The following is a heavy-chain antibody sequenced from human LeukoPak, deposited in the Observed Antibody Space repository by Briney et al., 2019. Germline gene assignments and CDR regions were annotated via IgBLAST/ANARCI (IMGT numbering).Heavy chain of an antibody. V-gene: IGHV3-30-3*02. Sequence: PGGSLRLPCAASGFTFSSYAMHWVRQAPGKGLEWVAVISYDGSNKYYADSVKGRFTISRDNSKTTLYLQMNSLRAEDTAEYYCAKTMGAIDHDYWGQGTLVTVSS. CDR1: GFTFSSYA. CDR2: ISYDGSNK. J-gene: IGHJ4*02. D-gene: IGHD1-26*01. CDR3: AKTMGAIDHDY.